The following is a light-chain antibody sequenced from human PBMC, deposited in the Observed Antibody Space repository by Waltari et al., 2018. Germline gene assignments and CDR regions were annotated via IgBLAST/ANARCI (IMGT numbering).Light chain of an antibody. V-gene: IGKV3-15*01. CDR1: QSVSSN. CDR3: QQYNNWPGT. Sequence: ETVMTQSPATLSVSPGEGATLSCRGSQSVSSNLAWYQQKPGQAPRLLIYGASTRATGIPARFSGSGSGTEFTLTISSMQSEDFAVYYCQQYNNWPGTFGQGTKVEIK. J-gene: IGKJ1*01. CDR2: GAS.